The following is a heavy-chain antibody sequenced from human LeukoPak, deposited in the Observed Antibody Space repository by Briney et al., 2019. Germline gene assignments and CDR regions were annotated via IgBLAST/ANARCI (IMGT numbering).Heavy chain of an antibody. CDR2: IYYSGST. Sequence: PSETLSLTCTVSGGSISSSSYYWDWIRQPPGKGLEWIGSIYYSGSTYYNPSLKSRVTISVDTSKNQFSLKLSSVTAADTAVYYCASHGYSYGHFDYWGQGTLVTVSS. D-gene: IGHD5-18*01. V-gene: IGHV4-39*07. CDR3: ASHGYSYGHFDY. CDR1: GGSISSSSYY. J-gene: IGHJ4*02.